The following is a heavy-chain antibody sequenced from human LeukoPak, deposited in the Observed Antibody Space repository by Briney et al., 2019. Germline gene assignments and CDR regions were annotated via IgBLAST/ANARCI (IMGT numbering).Heavy chain of an antibody. D-gene: IGHD3-10*01. CDR1: GFTFANYA. J-gene: IGHJ5*01. Sequence: PGGSLRLSCAASGFTFANYAMTWVRQAPGKGLVWVSRINSDGSSTSYADSVKGRFTISRDNAKNTLYLEMNSLRAEDTAVYYCARVATTMVRNALDSWGQGTLVTVSS. CDR3: ARVATTMVRNALDS. CDR2: INSDGSST. V-gene: IGHV3-74*01.